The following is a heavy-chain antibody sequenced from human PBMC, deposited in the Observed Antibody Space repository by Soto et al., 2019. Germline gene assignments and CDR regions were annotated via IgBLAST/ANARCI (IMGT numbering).Heavy chain of an antibody. D-gene: IGHD6-19*01. J-gene: IGHJ5*02. CDR1: GFTFSSYA. CDR3: AKALYSSGWYCWFDP. Sequence: PGGPLRLSCAAPGFTFSSYAMSWGRQAPGKGLEGGSAISGSGGSTYYADSVKGRFTISRDYSNNTLYQQMNSLRAEDTAVYYCAKALYSSGWYCWFDPWGQGTLVTVSS. V-gene: IGHV3-23*01. CDR2: ISGSGGST.